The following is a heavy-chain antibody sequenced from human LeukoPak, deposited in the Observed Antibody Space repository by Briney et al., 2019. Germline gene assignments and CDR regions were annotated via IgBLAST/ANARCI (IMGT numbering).Heavy chain of an antibody. Sequence: GRSLRLSCAASGFTFSSYAMHWVRQAPGKGLEWVAVISYDGSNKYYADSVKGRFTISRDNSKNTLYLQMNSLRAEDTAVYYNASYDILTGYPGYWGQGTLVTVSS. J-gene: IGHJ4*02. CDR1: GFTFSSYA. D-gene: IGHD3-9*01. V-gene: IGHV3-30-3*01. CDR3: ASYDILTGYPGY. CDR2: ISYDGSNK.